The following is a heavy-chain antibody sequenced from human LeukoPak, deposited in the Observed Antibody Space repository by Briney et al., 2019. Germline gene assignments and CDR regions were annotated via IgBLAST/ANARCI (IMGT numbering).Heavy chain of an antibody. Sequence: SQTLSLTCTVSGGSISSGSYYWSWIRQPAGKGLEWIGRIYTSGSTNYNPSLKSRVTISVDTSKNQFSLKLSSMTAADTAVYYCARELEYSSSSPIDYWGQGTLVTVSS. J-gene: IGHJ4*02. CDR1: GGSISSGSYY. V-gene: IGHV4-61*02. CDR3: ARELEYSSSSPIDY. D-gene: IGHD6-6*01. CDR2: IYTSGST.